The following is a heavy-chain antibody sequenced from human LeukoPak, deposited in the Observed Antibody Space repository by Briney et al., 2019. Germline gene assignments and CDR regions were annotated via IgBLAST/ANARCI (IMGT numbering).Heavy chain of an antibody. D-gene: IGHD3-10*01. Sequence: GRSLRLSCAASGFTFSSYVMHWVRQAPGKGLEWVAVISHDGSNKYYADSVKGRFTISRDNAKNSLYLHMNSLRAEDTAVYYCARYGSGSYIWFDPWGQGTLVTVSS. J-gene: IGHJ5*02. CDR3: ARYGSGSYIWFDP. V-gene: IGHV3-30-3*01. CDR2: ISHDGSNK. CDR1: GFTFSSYV.